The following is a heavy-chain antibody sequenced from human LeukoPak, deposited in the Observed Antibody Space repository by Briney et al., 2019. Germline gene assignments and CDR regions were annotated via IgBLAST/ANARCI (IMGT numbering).Heavy chain of an antibody. J-gene: IGHJ4*02. CDR2: INPNSGGT. Sequence: GASVKVSCKASGYTFTGYYMHWVRQAPGQGLEWMGRINPNSGGTNYAQKVQGRVTMTRDTSISTAYMELSRLRSDDTAVYYCARDADVGAPHFDYWGQGTLVTVSS. V-gene: IGHV1-2*06. CDR3: ARDADVGAPHFDY. D-gene: IGHD1-26*01. CDR1: GYTFTGYY.